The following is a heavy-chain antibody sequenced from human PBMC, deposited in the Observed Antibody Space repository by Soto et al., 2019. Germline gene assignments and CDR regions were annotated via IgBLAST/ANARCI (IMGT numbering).Heavy chain of an antibody. CDR1: GYFFTSYA. CDR3: ARGSIAVAGRNQLDY. D-gene: IGHD6-19*01. J-gene: IGHJ4*02. V-gene: IGHV1-3*01. CDR2: INAANGHT. Sequence: ASVKVSCKASGYFFTSYAIHWVRQAPGPRLEWLGWINAANGHTKYSQNFQGRVIITRDTSANTVYMEVSSLKSGDTAVYYCARGSIAVAGRNQLDYWGQGTRVTVS.